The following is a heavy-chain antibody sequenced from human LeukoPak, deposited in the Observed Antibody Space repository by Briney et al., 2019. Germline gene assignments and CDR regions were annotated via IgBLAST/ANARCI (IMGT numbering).Heavy chain of an antibody. CDR3: ARDDYGDPNAFDI. CDR2: ISSSSSYI. D-gene: IGHD4-17*01. V-gene: IGHV3-21*01. Sequence: GGSLRLSCAASGFTFSSYSMNWVRQAPGKGLEWVSSISSSSSYIYYADSVKGRFTISRDNAKNSLYLQMNSLRAEDTAVYYCARDDYGDPNAFDIWGQGTMVTVSS. CDR1: GFTFSSYS. J-gene: IGHJ3*02.